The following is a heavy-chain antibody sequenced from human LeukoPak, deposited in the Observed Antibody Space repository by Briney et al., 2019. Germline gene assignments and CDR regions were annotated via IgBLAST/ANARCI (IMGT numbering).Heavy chain of an antibody. V-gene: IGHV4-34*01. CDR1: GGSLSGYY. CDR2: INHSGST. J-gene: IGHJ5*02. CDR3: ARGYGSFDP. Sequence: PSETLSLTCAVYGGSLSGYYWSWIRQPPGKGLEWIGEINHSGSTNYNPSLKSRVTISVDTSKNQFSLKLSSVTAADTAVYYCARGYGSFDPWGQGTLATVSS. D-gene: IGHD3-10*01.